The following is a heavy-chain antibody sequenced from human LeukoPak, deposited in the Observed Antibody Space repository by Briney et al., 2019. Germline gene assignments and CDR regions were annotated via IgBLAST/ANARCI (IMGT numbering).Heavy chain of an antibody. J-gene: IGHJ6*03. CDR3: ARGDGYNSYYCYMDV. CDR2: IYYSGST. CDR1: RGSISSYY. V-gene: IGHV4-59*01. D-gene: IGHD5-24*01. Sequence: SETLSLTCTVSRGSISSYYWTWIRQPPGKGLEWIGYIYYSGSTNYNPSLKSRVTISLDTSKNQFSLKLSSVTAADTAVYYCARGDGYNSYYCYMDVWGKGTTVTVSS.